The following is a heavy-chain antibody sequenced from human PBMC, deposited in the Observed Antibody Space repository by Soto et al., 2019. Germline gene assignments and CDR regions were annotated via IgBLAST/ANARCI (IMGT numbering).Heavy chain of an antibody. CDR1: GYTFIGYY. Sequence: QVQLVQSGAEVKKPGASVKVSCKASGYTFIGYYIHWVRQAPGQGLEWMGWINPNSGVTNYAQKFEGRVTMTRDTSISTAYMELSRLRYDDTAVYYCARVTGEWLRLPLGYWGKGTLVTVSS. D-gene: IGHD5-12*01. CDR3: ARVTGEWLRLPLGY. V-gene: IGHV1-2*02. CDR2: INPNSGVT. J-gene: IGHJ4*02.